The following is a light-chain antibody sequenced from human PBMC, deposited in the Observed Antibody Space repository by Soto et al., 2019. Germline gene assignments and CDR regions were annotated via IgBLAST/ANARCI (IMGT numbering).Light chain of an antibody. Sequence: EVVFTQSPGTLSLSPGERATLSCRTSQSVVNYQLAWYRQKPGQAPRLLIYNTFHRATGIPDRFSGTGSETDFTLTISGXEPEDFAVYHCQQYGALPPTFGQGTKVDNK. J-gene: IGKJ1*01. CDR3: QQYGALPPT. CDR1: QSVVNYQ. CDR2: NTF. V-gene: IGKV3-20*01.